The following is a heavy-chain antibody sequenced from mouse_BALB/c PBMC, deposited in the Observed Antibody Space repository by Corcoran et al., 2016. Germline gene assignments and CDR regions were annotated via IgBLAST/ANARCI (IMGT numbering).Heavy chain of an antibody. CDR3: ASRDWYLDV. V-gene: IGHV14-3*02. Sequence: EVQLQQSGAELVKPGASVKLSCTASGFNITDTYMHWVKQRPEQRLEWSGRIDPANGNTKYDPKFQGKATITADTSSNTAYLQLSSLTSEDTAVYYCASRDWYLDVWGAGTTVTVSS. CDR1: GFNITDTY. J-gene: IGHJ1*01. CDR2: IDPANGNT.